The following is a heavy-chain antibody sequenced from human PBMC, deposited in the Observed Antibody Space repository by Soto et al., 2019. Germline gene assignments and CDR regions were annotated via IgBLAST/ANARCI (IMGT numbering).Heavy chain of an antibody. CDR2: ISTSGSST. CDR3: LNLAKNYYHFMDV. J-gene: IGHJ6*03. CDR1: GFSFSDYY. Sequence: GGSLRLSCAASGFSFSDYYMSWIRQAPGKGLEWVSLISTSGSSTDYADSVKGRFTISRDNAKNSLSLQMNSLRAEDTAVYYFLNLAKNYYHFMDVCGQGTTVPVSS. V-gene: IGHV3-11*01. D-gene: IGHD3-9*01.